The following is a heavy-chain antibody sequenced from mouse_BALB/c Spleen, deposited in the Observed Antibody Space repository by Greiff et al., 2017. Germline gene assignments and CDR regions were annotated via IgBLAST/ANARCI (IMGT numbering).Heavy chain of an antibody. J-gene: IGHJ2*01. V-gene: IGHV5-6*01. CDR3: ARPEEVMIFDY. CDR1: GFTFSSYG. D-gene: IGHD2-4*01. Sequence: EVKLMESGGDLVKPGGSLKLSCAASGFTFSSYGMSWVRQTPDKRLEWVATISSGGSYTYYPDSVKGRFTISRDNAKNTLYLQMSSLKSEDTAMYYCARPEEVMIFDYWGQGTTLTVSS. CDR2: ISSGGSYT.